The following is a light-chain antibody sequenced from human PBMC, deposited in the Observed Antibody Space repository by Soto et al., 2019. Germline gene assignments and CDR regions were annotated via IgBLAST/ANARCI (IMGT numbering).Light chain of an antibody. V-gene: IGKV1-39*01. J-gene: IGKJ2*01. CDR1: QSISSY. CDR2: AAS. Sequence: DIQMTQSPSSLSASVGDRVTITCRASQSISSYLNWYQQKPGKAPKLLIYAASSLQSGVPSRFSGSGSGTDFTLTISSLQDEDFATYYCQQSYSTLYSFGQGTKLEIK. CDR3: QQSYSTLYS.